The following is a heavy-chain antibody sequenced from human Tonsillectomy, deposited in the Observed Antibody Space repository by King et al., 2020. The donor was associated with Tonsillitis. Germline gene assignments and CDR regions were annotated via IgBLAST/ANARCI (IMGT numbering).Heavy chain of an antibody. Sequence: VQLVESGGGLVQPGGSLRLSCAASGFTFSSYAMSWVRQAPGKGLEWVSAISGSGGSTYYADSVKGRFTISRDNSKNTLYLQMNSLRAEDTAVYYCAKGNQLPDYYYYGMDVWGQGTTVTVSS. J-gene: IGHJ6*02. CDR1: GFTFSSYA. CDR3: AKGNQLPDYYYYGMDV. CDR2: ISGSGGST. D-gene: IGHD2-2*01. V-gene: IGHV3-23*04.